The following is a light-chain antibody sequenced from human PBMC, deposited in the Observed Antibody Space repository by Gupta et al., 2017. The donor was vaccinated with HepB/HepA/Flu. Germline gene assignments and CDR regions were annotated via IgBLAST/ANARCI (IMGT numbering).Light chain of an antibody. Sequence: IQMTQSPSSVSASVGDRVTITCRASQGIRSWLAWYQQKPGKAPKLLIYAASSWQSGVQSRFSGSGYGKYLTLTISSLQHEHFATYSSHQSNSFPWSTFGQGTXLEIK. CDR2: AAS. CDR1: QGIRSW. V-gene: IGKV1-12*02. J-gene: IGKJ2*01. CDR3: HQSNSFPWST.